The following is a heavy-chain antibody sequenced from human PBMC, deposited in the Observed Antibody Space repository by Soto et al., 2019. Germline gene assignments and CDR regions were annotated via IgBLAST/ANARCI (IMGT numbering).Heavy chain of an antibody. CDR1: GFIVSDTY. V-gene: IGHV3-66*01. Sequence: EVQLVESGGGLVQPGGSLRLSCTASGFIVSDTYVNWVRQAPGKGLEWVSVLSNRGDTHYADSVRGRFSLSRAISDNTLHLQMNNLRVEDTAVYYCAREPRYCRGGSCSITGDAYDIWGQGTMVTVSS. CDR3: AREPRYCRGGSCSITGDAYDI. CDR2: LSNRGDT. J-gene: IGHJ3*02. D-gene: IGHD2-15*01.